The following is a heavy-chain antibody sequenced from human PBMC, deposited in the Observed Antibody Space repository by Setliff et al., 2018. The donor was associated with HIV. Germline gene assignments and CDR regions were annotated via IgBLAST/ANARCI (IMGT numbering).Heavy chain of an antibody. CDR2: INHSGST. J-gene: IGHJ4*02. D-gene: IGHD1-26*01. V-gene: IGHV4-34*01. CDR3: VGGPGTTSIDS. Sequence: SETLSLTCGVYGGSFSGYYWSWIRQPQGKGLEWSGEINHSGSTNYNMSLWSRVTISLDASRNQFSLELISVTASATAVYYCVGGPGTTSIDSWAQGTLVTVSS. CDR1: GGSFSGYY.